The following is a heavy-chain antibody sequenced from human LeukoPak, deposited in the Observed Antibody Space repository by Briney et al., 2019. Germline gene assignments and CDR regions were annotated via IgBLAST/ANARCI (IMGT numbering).Heavy chain of an antibody. D-gene: IGHD3-22*01. CDR3: ATGNYYDSRGYYTFGY. J-gene: IGHJ1*01. CDR2: INGDGSTT. CDR1: GFTFSKYW. Sequence: PGGSLRLSCAASGFTFSKYWMHWVRQVPGKGLVWVSLINGDGSTTNYADLVKGRFTISRDDAKNTLSLQVNSLRAEDTAVYYCATGNYYDSRGYYTFGYWGQGTLVTVSS. V-gene: IGHV3-74*01.